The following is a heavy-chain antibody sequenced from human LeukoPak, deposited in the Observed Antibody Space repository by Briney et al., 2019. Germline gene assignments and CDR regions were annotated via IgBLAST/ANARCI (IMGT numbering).Heavy chain of an antibody. J-gene: IGHJ4*02. D-gene: IGHD2-2*01. Sequence: SETLSLTCSVSGYSFTIGHYWGWIRQPPGKGLEWIANIYHTGSAHYNPSLKSRVTISVDTSTNQFSLKLSSVTAADTAVYYCARYCTSTTCILRGFDEWGRGTLVTVP. V-gene: IGHV4-38-2*01. CDR2: IYHTGSA. CDR1: GYSFTIGHY. CDR3: ARYCTSTTCILRGFDE.